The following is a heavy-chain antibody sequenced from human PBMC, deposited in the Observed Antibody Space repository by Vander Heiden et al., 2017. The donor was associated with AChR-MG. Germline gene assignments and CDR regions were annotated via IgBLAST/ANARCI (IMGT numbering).Heavy chain of an antibody. CDR1: GFPLTTREGG. V-gene: IGHV2-5*02. CDR3: AHIGGGGNSGYFDY. D-gene: IGHD2-21*02. Sequence: QITLKESGPTLVKPTQTLTLTCSFSGFPLTTREGGVGWTRQPPGKALEWLALVYWDDDKRYRPSLTGRLTITKDTSKNQVVLTVTNMDPVDTATYYCAHIGGGGNSGYFDYWGQGTLVTVSS. CDR2: VYWDDDK. J-gene: IGHJ4*02.